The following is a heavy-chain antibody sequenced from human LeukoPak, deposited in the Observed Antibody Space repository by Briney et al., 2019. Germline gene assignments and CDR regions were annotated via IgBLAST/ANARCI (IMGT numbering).Heavy chain of an antibody. V-gene: IGHV3-23*01. Sequence: GGSLRLSSAASLFTSSSYAMSCVPHAPGKGLEWVSAISGSGGTTYYADSVKGRFTISRDNSKKTLYLQRNGLGAEDRAGYYGAKPSSLVAPGEAFDIWGERTMVTVSS. CDR1: LFTSSSYA. CDR3: AKPSSLVAPGEAFDI. J-gene: IGHJ3*02. CDR2: ISGSGGTT. D-gene: IGHD6-6*01.